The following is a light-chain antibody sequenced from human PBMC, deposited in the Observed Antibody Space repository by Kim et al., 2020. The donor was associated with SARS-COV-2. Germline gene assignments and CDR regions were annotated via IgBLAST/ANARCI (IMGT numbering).Light chain of an antibody. CDR3: AAWDNSLSGRV. Sequence: GRAVTLSFIGSRTNIGSQYFYWHQQVPGTAPQVLCYRSNRRPSGVPDRFSGSKSGTSASLAISRLRSEDEADYYCAAWDNSLSGRVFGGGTQLTVL. CDR1: RTNIGSQY. J-gene: IGLJ3*02. V-gene: IGLV1-47*01. CDR2: RSN.